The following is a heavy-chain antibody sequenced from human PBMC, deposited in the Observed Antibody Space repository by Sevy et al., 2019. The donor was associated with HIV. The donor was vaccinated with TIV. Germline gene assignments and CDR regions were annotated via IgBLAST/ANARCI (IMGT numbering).Heavy chain of an antibody. J-gene: IGHJ6*03. CDR3: ARESGIAAAGGDYYYYLDV. CDR1: GGSVSSGSYY. V-gene: IGHV4-61*01. CDR2: IYYSGST. D-gene: IGHD6-13*01. Sequence: SETLSLTCTVSGGSVSSGSYYWSWIRQPPGKGLEWIGYIYYSGSTNYNPALKSRVTISVDTSKNQFSLKLSSVTAADTAVYYCARESGIAAAGGDYYYYLDVWGKGTTVTVSS.